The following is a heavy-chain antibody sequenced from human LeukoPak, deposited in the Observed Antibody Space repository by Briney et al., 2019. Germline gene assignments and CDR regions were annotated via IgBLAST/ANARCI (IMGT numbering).Heavy chain of an antibody. J-gene: IGHJ4*02. D-gene: IGHD1-26*01. CDR3: ATSRGGGRSALDF. CDR1: GGSISSGNW. CDR2: IYHSGST. V-gene: IGHV4-4*02. Sequence: SGTLSLTCAVSGGSISSGNWWSWVRQPPGKGLEWIGEIYHSGSTNYNPSLKSQVTISVDKSKYQFSLKLSSVTAADTAVYYCATSRGGGRSALDFWGQGTLVTVSS.